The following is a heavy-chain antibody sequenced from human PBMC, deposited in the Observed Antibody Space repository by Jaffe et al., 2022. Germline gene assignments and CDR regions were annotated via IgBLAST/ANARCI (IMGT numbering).Heavy chain of an antibody. J-gene: IGHJ2*01. Sequence: QVQLVQSGAEVKKPGSSVKVSCKASGGTFSSYTISWVRQAPGQGLEWMGRIIPILGIANYAQKFQGRVTITADKSTSTAYMELSSLRSEDTAVYYCARVDTAMATYWYFDLWGRGTLVTVSS. CDR2: IIPILGIA. CDR1: GGTFSSYT. D-gene: IGHD5-18*01. CDR3: ARVDTAMATYWYFDL. V-gene: IGHV1-69*02.